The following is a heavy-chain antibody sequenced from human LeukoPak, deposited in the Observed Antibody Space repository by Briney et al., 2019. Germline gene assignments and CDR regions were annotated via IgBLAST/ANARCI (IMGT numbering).Heavy chain of an antibody. CDR2: IYHSGST. D-gene: IGHD3-3*01. J-gene: IGHJ4*02. CDR1: GYSISSGYY. CDR3: ARGSNYDFWSGYSY. Sequence: PSETLSLTCTVSGYSISSGYYWGWIRQPPGKGLEWIGSIYHSGSTYYNPSLKSRVTISVDRSKNQFSLKLSSVTAADTAVYYCARGSNYDFWSGYSYWGQGTLVTVSS. V-gene: IGHV4-38-2*02.